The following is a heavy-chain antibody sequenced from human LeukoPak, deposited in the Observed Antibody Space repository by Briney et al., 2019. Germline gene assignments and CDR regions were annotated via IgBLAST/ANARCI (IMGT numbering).Heavy chain of an antibody. Sequence: GGSLRLSCAASGLTFSSYGMHWVRQAPGKGLEWVAVISYDGSNKYYADSVKGRFTISRDNSKNTLYLQMNSLRAEDTAVYYCARTLGYCSSTSCYEDYYYYMDVWGKGTTVTVSS. D-gene: IGHD2-2*03. V-gene: IGHV3-30*03. CDR1: GLTFSSYG. J-gene: IGHJ6*03. CDR2: ISYDGSNK. CDR3: ARTLGYCSSTSCYEDYYYYMDV.